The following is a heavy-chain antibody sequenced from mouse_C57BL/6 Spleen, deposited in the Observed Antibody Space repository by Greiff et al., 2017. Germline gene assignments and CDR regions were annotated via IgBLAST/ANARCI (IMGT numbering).Heavy chain of an antibody. Sequence: VQLKQSVAELVRPGASVKLSCTASGFNIKNTYMHWVKQRPEQGLEWIGRIDPANGNTKYAPKFPGKATITADTSSNTAYLQLSSLTSEETAIYYGARGDYYGSLYYFDYWGQGTTLTVSS. V-gene: IGHV14-3*01. CDR1: GFNIKNTY. D-gene: IGHD1-1*01. CDR2: IDPANGNT. J-gene: IGHJ2*01. CDR3: ARGDYYGSLYYFDY.